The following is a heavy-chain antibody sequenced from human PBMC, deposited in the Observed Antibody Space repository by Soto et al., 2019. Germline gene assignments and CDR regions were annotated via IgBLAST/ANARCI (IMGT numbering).Heavy chain of an antibody. CDR1: GGSFSGYY. CDR3: ARGGFGDSYYYYGMDV. V-gene: IGHV4-34*01. D-gene: IGHD2-21*01. J-gene: IGHJ6*02. Sequence: SETLSLTCAVYGGSFSGYYWSWIRQPPGKGLEWIGEINHSGSTNYNPSLKSRVTISVDTSKNQFSLKLSSVTAADTAVYYCARGGFGDSYYYYGMDVWGQGTTVTVSS. CDR2: INHSGST.